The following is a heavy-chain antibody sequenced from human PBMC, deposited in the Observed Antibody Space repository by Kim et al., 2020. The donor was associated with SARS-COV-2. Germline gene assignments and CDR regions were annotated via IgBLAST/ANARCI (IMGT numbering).Heavy chain of an antibody. J-gene: IGHJ4*02. CDR1: GFTFSSYA. Sequence: GGSLRLSCAASGFTFSSYAMSWVRQAPGKGLEWVSAISGSGGSTYYADSVKGRFTISRDNSKNTLYLQMNSLRAEDTAVYYCAKTLFGESIGSPGYYFDYWGQGTLVTVSS. V-gene: IGHV3-23*01. CDR2: ISGSGGST. D-gene: IGHD3-10*01. CDR3: AKTLFGESIGSPGYYFDY.